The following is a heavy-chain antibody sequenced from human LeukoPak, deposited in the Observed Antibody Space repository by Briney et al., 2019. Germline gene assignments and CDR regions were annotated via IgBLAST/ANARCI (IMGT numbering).Heavy chain of an antibody. CDR2: LYYSGNT. Sequence: PSETLSLTCTVSGGSISSYYWGWIRQPPGKGLEWIGSLYYSGNTYYNPPLKSRVTISVDTSKNQFSLKLRSVTAADTAVYYCARHRAIARRAFDIWGQGTMVTVSS. J-gene: IGHJ3*02. D-gene: IGHD3-22*01. CDR3: ARHRAIARRAFDI. V-gene: IGHV4-39*01. CDR1: GGSISSYY.